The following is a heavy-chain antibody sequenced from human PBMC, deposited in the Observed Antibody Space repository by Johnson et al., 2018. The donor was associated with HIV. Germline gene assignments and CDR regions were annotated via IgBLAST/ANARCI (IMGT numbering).Heavy chain of an antibody. CDR3: AKQQYCTNGVWCPFDI. CDR1: GFTFDDYD. Sequence: VQLVESGGGLGQPGGSLRLSCAASGFTFDDYDMHWVRQAPGKGLEWVSGIGWSSGVLAYADSVKGRFTISRDNAKNSLYLQLNSLRDEDTALYFCAKQQYCTNGVWCPFDIWGQGTMVTVSS. CDR2: IGWSSGVL. J-gene: IGHJ3*02. V-gene: IGHV3-9*01. D-gene: IGHD2-8*01.